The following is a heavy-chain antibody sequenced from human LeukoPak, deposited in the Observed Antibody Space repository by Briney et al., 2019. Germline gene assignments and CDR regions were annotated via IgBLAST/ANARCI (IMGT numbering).Heavy chain of an antibody. J-gene: IGHJ4*02. CDR2: INNGGENT. V-gene: IGHV3-23*01. CDR1: GFTFSSYS. D-gene: IGHD3-22*01. CDR3: AIDPADYYETNSLDF. Sequence: GGSLRLSCAASGFTFSSYSMNWVRQAPGKGLEWVSTINNGGENTHYADSVKGRFTISRDNSKNTLYLQVNSLRAEDTALYYCAIDPADYYETNSLDFWGQGTPVTVSS.